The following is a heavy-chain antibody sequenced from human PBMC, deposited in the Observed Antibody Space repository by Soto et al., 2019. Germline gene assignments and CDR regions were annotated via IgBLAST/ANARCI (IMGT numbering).Heavy chain of an antibody. V-gene: IGHV2-5*02. CDR1: GFSLTTSGVG. CDR3: AHRILRTVFGLVTTTAIYFDF. Sequence: QITLNESGPPVVKPAETLTLTCTFSGFSLTTSGVGVGWIRQSPGKAPEWLALIYWDDDKRYSASLKSRLTITKDTSKNQVVLTMASLDTADTATYYCAHRILRTVFGLVTTTAIYFDFWGQGTPVVVSS. D-gene: IGHD3-3*01. CDR2: IYWDDDK. J-gene: IGHJ4*02.